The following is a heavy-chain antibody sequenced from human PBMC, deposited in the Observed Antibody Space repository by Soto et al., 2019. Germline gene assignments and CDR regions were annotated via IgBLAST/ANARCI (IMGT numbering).Heavy chain of an antibody. Sequence: GGSLRLSCEASGFSFSTYSMHWVRQAPGKGLEWVSSIGRRSDIYYADSVKGRFTISRDNAKNSVSLQMNSLRDEDTAVYYCAREETAWPLAYGLDVWGQGTTVAV. D-gene: IGHD2-21*02. V-gene: IGHV3-21*01. CDR3: AREETAWPLAYGLDV. J-gene: IGHJ6*02. CDR1: GFSFSTYS. CDR2: IGRRSDI.